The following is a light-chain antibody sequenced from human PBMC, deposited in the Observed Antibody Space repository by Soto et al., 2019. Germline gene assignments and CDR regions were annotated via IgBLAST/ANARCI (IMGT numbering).Light chain of an antibody. J-gene: IGKJ5*01. CDR2: DAS. Sequence: IVMTQSPATLSVSPGERVTLSCRTSLSVSVYLDWYQQKPGQAPRLLISDASNRATGIPARFSGSGSGTDFTLTISSLEPEDFAVYYCHQRQYWPPITFGQGTRLEIK. V-gene: IGKV3-11*01. CDR3: HQRQYWPPIT. CDR1: LSVSVY.